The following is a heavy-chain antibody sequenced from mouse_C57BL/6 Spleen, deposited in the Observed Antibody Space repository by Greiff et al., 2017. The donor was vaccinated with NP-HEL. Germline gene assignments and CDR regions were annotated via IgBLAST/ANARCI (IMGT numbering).Heavy chain of an antibody. CDR1: GYTFTDYY. CDR3: ARALYYSNWYFDV. Sequence: VQLQQSGPELVKPGASVKISCKASGYTFTDYYMNWVKQSHGKSLEWIGDINPNNGGTSYNQKFKGKATLTVDKSSSTAYMELRSLTSEDSAVYYCARALYYSNWYFDVWGTGTTVTVSS. D-gene: IGHD2-5*01. V-gene: IGHV1-26*01. J-gene: IGHJ1*03. CDR2: INPNNGGT.